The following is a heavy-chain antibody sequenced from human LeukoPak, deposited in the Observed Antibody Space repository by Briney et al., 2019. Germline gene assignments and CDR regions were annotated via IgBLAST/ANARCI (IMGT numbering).Heavy chain of an antibody. V-gene: IGHV3-21*06. CDR2: IGTTDKYI. Sequence: GGSLRLSCAASGFTFSTYSMNWVRQAPGKAPEWVASIGTTDKYIYYANSVKGRFTISRDNAKNSLYLQMTSLRADDTAVYYCARDTLGEGEDANYAVYYFDYWGQGTVVTVSS. D-gene: IGHD4/OR15-4a*01. J-gene: IGHJ4*02. CDR3: ARDTLGEGEDANYAVYYFDY. CDR1: GFTFSTYS.